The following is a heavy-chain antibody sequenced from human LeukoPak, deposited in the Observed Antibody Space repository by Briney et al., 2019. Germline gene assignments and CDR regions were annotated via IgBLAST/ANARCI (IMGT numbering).Heavy chain of an antibody. CDR2: ISGRSSHI. V-gene: IGHV3-21*01. CDR3: GRAFPPLRTSSAGDL. Sequence: GGSLRLSCSASGFSFSDYDMNWVRQAPGKGLEWVSAISGRSSHIYYGESVKCRFTISRDNAKNSLYLQMDSLGVEDTAVYYCGRAFPPLRTSSAGDLWGQGTLVIVSS. CDR1: GFSFSDYD. D-gene: IGHD3-16*01. J-gene: IGHJ1*01.